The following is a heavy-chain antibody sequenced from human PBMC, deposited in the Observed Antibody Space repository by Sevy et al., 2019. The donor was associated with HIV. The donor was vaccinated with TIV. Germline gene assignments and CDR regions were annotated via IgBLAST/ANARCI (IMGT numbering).Heavy chain of an antibody. D-gene: IGHD3-22*01. CDR3: ARESGDITTNDAFDI. V-gene: IGHV3-48*02. Sequence: GGSLRLSCAASGFTFSSYSMNWVRQAPGKGLEWVSYISSSSSTIYYADSEKGRFTISRDNAKNSLYLQMNSLRDEDTAVYYCARESGDITTNDAFDIWGQGTMVTVSS. J-gene: IGHJ3*02. CDR1: GFTFSSYS. CDR2: ISSSSSTI.